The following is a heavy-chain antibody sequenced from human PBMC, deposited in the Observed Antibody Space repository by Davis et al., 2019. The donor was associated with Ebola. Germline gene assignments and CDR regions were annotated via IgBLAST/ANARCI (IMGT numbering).Heavy chain of an antibody. Sequence: MPSETLSLTCSVSGGSISSNYYFWGWVRQPPGKGLEWTGSMAHSGRPYYSPSLETRVTISVDTSKNQLYLNLKSMTAADTAVYYCARRVTIDSWGQGVLVTVSS. CDR1: GGSISSNYYF. D-gene: IGHD4-17*01. J-gene: IGHJ4*02. CDR2: MAHSGRP. CDR3: ARRVTIDS. V-gene: IGHV4-39*01.